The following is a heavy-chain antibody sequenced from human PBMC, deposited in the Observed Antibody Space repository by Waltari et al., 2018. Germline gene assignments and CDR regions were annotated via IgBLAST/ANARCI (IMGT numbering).Heavy chain of an antibody. CDR3: ARRYSGYDFDY. J-gene: IGHJ4*02. CDR1: GGSFSDYY. V-gene: IGHV4-34*01. D-gene: IGHD5-12*01. Sequence: QVQLQQWGAGLLKPSETLSLTCAVYGGSFSDYYWHWIRQPPGKGLEWIGEINHSGSTNYNPSLQSRVTISVDTSKNQFSLRLASVTAADTAVYFCARRYSGYDFDYWGQGNMVAVSS. CDR2: INHSGST.